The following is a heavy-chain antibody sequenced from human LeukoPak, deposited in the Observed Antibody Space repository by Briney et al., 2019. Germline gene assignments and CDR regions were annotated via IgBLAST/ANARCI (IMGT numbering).Heavy chain of an antibody. CDR3: ARGLRREQQLLRAFDS. D-gene: IGHD6-13*01. J-gene: IGHJ4*02. CDR2: MNPNSGNT. Sequence: ASVKVSCKASGYTFTSYDINWVRQATGQGLEWVGWMNPNSGNTGYAQKFQGRVTMTSNTSISTAYMELSGLTSEDTAVYYCARGLRREQQLLRAFDSWGQGTLVTVSS. V-gene: IGHV1-8*01. CDR1: GYTFTSYD.